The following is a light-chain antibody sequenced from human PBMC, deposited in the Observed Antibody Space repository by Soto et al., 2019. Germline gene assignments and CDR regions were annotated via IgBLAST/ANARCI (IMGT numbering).Light chain of an antibody. CDR3: QQADTFPIT. CDR2: AAS. CDR1: QGISNW. J-gene: IGKJ5*01. Sequence: DIPMTPSPSSLSASVGDRVSITCRASQGISNWLAWYQQKPGRAPKLLIYAASSLQSGVSSRFSGSGSGTDFTLTISSLQPEDSAIYYCQQADTFPITFGQGTR. V-gene: IGKV1-12*01.